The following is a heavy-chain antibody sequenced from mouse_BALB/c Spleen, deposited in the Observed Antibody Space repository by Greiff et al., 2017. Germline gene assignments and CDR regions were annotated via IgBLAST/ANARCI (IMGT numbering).Heavy chain of an antibody. CDR1: GFSLTSYG. CDR2: IWRGGST. D-gene: IGHD4-1*02. J-gene: IGHJ1*01. Sequence: QVQLQQSGPSLVQPSQSLSITCTVSGFSLTSYGVHWVRQSPGKGLEWLGVIWRGGSTDYNAAFMSRLSITKDNSKSQVFFKMNSLQADDTAIYYCAKNSNWDLSYWYFDVWGAGTTVTVSS. CDR3: AKNSNWDLSYWYFDV. V-gene: IGHV2-5-1*01.